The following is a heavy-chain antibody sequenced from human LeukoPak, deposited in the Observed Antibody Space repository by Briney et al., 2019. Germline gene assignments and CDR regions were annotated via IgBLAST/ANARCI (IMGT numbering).Heavy chain of an antibody. CDR1: GFTFSSYA. D-gene: IGHD1-26*01. Sequence: PGGSLRLSCAASGFTFSSYAMHWVRQAPGKGLEYVSAISSNGGSTYYANSVKGRFIISRDNSKNTLYLQMGSLRAEDMAVYYCARVDMGANDYWGQGTLVTVSS. CDR2: ISSNGGST. J-gene: IGHJ4*02. V-gene: IGHV3-64*01. CDR3: ARVDMGANDY.